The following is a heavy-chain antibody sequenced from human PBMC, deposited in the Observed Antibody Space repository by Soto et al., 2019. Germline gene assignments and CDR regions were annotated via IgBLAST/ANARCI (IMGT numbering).Heavy chain of an antibody. J-gene: IGHJ5*02. V-gene: IGHV3-23*01. CDR2: ITNSGGST. Sequence: LRLSCVASGFAFNSYAMTWVRQAPGKGLEWVSTITNSGGSTYYADSVKGRFTISRDNSKNTLYMQMTTLTAEDTAIYYCTKEHDYGYYGWFDPWGQGTLLTVSS. CDR1: GFAFNSYA. CDR3: TKEHDYGYYGWFDP. D-gene: IGHD4-17*01.